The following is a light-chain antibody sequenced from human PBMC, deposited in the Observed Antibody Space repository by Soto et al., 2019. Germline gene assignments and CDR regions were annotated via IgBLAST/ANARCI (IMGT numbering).Light chain of an antibody. V-gene: IGLV1-51*01. CDR1: SSNIGNNY. CDR3: GTWDTTRGAGGV. J-gene: IGLJ2*01. Sequence: QSVLTQPPSVSAAPGQKVTIFCSGSSSNIGNNYVSWYQQLPGTAPKVLIYDSDKRPSGIPDRFSGSKSGTSATLGITGLQTGDEADYYCGTWDTTRGAGGVFGGGTKLTVL. CDR2: DSD.